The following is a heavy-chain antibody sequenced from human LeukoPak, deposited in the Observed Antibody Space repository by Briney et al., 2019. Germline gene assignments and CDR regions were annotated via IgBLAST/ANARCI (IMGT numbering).Heavy chain of an antibody. Sequence: GGSLRLSCAASGFTFSNFAMNWVRQAPGKGLEWVSSIRGGGANPHYADSVEGRFTISRDNSKNTLYMEMNSLRAEDTAVYYCAKCSYTYGNDAYDIWGQGTMVTVSS. CDR1: GFTFSNFA. V-gene: IGHV3-23*01. J-gene: IGHJ3*02. D-gene: IGHD5-18*01. CDR3: AKCSYTYGNDAYDI. CDR2: IRGGGANP.